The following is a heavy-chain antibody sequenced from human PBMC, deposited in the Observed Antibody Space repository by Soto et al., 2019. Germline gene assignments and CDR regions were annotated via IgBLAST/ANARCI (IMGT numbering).Heavy chain of an antibody. CDR1: GGTLSSYA. V-gene: IGHV1-69*13. J-gene: IGHJ5*02. D-gene: IGHD2-2*01. CDR3: ARSLGYCSSTSCPYNWFDP. CDR2: IIPIFGTA. Sequence: SVKVSCKASGGTLSSYAISWVRQAPGQGLEWMGGIIPIFGTANYAQKFQGRVTITADESTSTAYMELSSLRSEDTAVYYCARSLGYCSSTSCPYNWFDPWGQGTLVTVSS.